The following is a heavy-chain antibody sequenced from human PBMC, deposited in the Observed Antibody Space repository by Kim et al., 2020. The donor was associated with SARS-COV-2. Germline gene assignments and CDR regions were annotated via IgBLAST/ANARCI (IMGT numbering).Heavy chain of an antibody. CDR1: GGTFSSYV. J-gene: IGHJ6*02. CDR2: IIPIFGTA. CDR3: ARVHGSGSYFYYYYYGMDV. D-gene: IGHD3-10*01. Sequence: SVKVSCKASGGTFSSYVISWVRQAPGQGLEWMGGIIPIFGTANYAQKFQGRVTITADESTSTAYMELSSLRSEETAVYYCARVHGSGSYFYYYYYGMDVWGQGPTVTVSS. V-gene: IGHV1-69*13.